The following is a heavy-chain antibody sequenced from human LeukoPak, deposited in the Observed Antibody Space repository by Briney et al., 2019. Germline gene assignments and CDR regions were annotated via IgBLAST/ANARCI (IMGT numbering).Heavy chain of an antibody. CDR2: IIPIFGTA. CDR3: ASGLLWFGEFQPYYFDY. CDR1: GYTFTSYD. J-gene: IGHJ4*02. D-gene: IGHD3-10*01. Sequence: SVKVSCKASGYTFTSYDINWVRQAPGQGLEWMGGIIPIFGTANYAQKFQGRVTITTDESTSTAHMELSSLRSEDTAVYYCASGLLWFGEFQPYYFDYWGQGTLVTVSS. V-gene: IGHV1-69*05.